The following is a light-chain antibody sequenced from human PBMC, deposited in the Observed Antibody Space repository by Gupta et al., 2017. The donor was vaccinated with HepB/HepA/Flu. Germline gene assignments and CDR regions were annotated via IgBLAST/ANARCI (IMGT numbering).Light chain of an antibody. CDR2: RAS. CDR3: QQYNSDQYT. Sequence: DIQMTQSPSTLSASVGDRATITCRASQSISNWLAWYQQKPGKAPKLLIYRASSLESGVPSGFSGSGSGTEFTLTISSLQPDDFATYYCQQYNSDQYTFGQGTKLEIK. V-gene: IGKV1-5*03. J-gene: IGKJ2*01. CDR1: QSISNW.